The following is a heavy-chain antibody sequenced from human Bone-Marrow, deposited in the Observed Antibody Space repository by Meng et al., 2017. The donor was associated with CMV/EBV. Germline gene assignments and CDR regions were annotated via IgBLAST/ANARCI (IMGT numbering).Heavy chain of an antibody. Sequence: GGSLRLSCAASGFTFSSYAMSWVRQAPGKGLEWVSAISGSGGSTYYADSVKGRFTISRDNSKNTLYLQMNSLRAEDTAVYYCARGISHLLLLAYWGQGTRVTGSS. CDR3: ARGISHLLLLAY. J-gene: IGHJ4*02. D-gene: IGHD2-2*01. V-gene: IGHV3-23*01. CDR2: ISGSGGST. CDR1: GFTFSSYA.